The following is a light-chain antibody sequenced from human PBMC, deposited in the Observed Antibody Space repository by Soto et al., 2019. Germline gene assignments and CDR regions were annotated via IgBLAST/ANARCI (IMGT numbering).Light chain of an antibody. CDR2: DDS. J-gene: IGKJ4*01. V-gene: IGKV1-5*01. CDR3: QQYDSSSPLT. Sequence: DIQMAQSPSTLSASVGDRVTITCRASQSISTWLAWYQQEPGKAPKLLIYDDSSLESGVPSRFSGSGSGTEFTLTISCLQPDDVATYYCQQYDSSSPLTFGGGTKVEVK. CDR1: QSISTW.